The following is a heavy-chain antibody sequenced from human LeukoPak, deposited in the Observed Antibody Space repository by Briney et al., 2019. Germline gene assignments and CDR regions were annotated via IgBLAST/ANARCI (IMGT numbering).Heavy chain of an antibody. J-gene: IGHJ4*02. V-gene: IGHV1-18*01. CDR2: ISAYNGNT. CDR1: GYTFTSYG. CDR3: ARCHDILTGDFDY. Sequence: ASVKVSCKASGYTFTSYGISWVRQAPGQGLEWMGWISAYNGNTKYSQKFQGRVTITRDTSASTAYMELSSLRSEDTAVYYCARCHDILTGDFDYWGQGTLVTVSS. D-gene: IGHD3-9*01.